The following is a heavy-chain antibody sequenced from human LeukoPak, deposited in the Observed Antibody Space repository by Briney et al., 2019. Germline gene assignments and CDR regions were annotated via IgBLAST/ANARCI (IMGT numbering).Heavy chain of an antibody. CDR1: GFTFGDYA. CDR2: IRRKVSGATT. D-gene: IGHD2-15*01. J-gene: IGHJ4*02. CDR3: TRNIYCSGGSCSYYFDY. V-gene: IGHV3-49*04. Sequence: GGSLRLSCTVSGFTFGDYAMGWVRQAPGKGLERVGLIRRKVSGATTEYAASVKGRFTISRDDSKSIAYLQMNSLKTEDTAMYYCTRNIYCSGGSCSYYFDYWGQGTLVTVSS.